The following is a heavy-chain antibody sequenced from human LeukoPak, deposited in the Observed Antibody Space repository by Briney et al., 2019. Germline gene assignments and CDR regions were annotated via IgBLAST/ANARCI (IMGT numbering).Heavy chain of an antibody. D-gene: IGHD4-11*01. Sequence: ASVKVSCKVSGYTLTELSMHWVRQAPGKGLEWMGGFDPEDGETIYAQKFQGRVTMTEDTSTDTAYMELSSLRSEDTAVYYCATSTTAWGAFDIWGQGTMVTVYS. CDR3: ATSTTAWGAFDI. V-gene: IGHV1-24*01. CDR1: GYTLTELS. J-gene: IGHJ3*02. CDR2: FDPEDGET.